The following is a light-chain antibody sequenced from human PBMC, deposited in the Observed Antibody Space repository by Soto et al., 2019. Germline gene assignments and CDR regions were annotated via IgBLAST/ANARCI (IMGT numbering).Light chain of an antibody. V-gene: IGLV1-51*01. CDR1: NSDIGIHY. CDR3: ATWDSSLSAL. CDR2: DNN. Sequence: QSLLTQPPSVSAAPGQKVTISCSGSNSDIGIHYVSWYQQLPGTAPKLLIYDNNKRPSGIPDRFSGSKSGTSATLGITGLQTGDEADYYCATWDSSLSALFGGGTKLTVL. J-gene: IGLJ2*01.